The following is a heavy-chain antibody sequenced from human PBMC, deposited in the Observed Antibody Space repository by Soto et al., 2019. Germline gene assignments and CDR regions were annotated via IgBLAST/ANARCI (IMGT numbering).Heavy chain of an antibody. D-gene: IGHD3-16*02. CDR2: ISGSGIGT. CDR1: GFTFSSHA. J-gene: IGHJ4*02. CDR3: AKDLLPYVWGNYRPFYFDS. V-gene: IGHV3-23*01. Sequence: PGGSVRLSCAASGFTFSSHAMSWVRQAPGKGLEWVSGISGSGIGTYYADSVKGRFTISRDNSKNTLYLQMNTLRAEDTAVYYCAKDLLPYVWGNYRPFYFDSWGQGTPVTVSS.